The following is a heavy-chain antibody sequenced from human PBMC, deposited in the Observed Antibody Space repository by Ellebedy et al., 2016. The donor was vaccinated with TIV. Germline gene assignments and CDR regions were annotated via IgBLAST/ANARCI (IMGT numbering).Heavy chain of an antibody. CDR3: ARAPPPRGDRSADAFDI. V-gene: IGHV1-46*04. Sequence: AASVKVSCKASGYTFTSYYMHWVRQAPGQGLEWMGIINPSGGSTSYAQKLQGRVTMTRDTSTSTAYMELSSLRSEDTAVYYCARAPPPRGDRSADAFDIWGQGTMVTVSS. CDR2: INPSGGST. D-gene: IGHD7-27*01. CDR1: GYTFTSYY. J-gene: IGHJ3*02.